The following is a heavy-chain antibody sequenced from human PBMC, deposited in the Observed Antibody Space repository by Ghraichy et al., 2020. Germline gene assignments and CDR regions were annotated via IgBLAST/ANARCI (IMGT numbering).Heavy chain of an antibody. D-gene: IGHD2-15*01. CDR3: ARRDDYCSGGSCYSRYYYYGMDV. V-gene: IGHV1-18*01. CDR1: GYTFTSYG. J-gene: IGHJ6*02. Sequence: ASVKVSCKASGYTFTSYGISWVRQAPGQGLEWMGWISAYNGNTNYAQKLQGRVTMTTDTYTSTAYMELRSLRSDDTAVYYCARRDDYCSGGSCYSRYYYYGMDVWGQGTTVTVSS. CDR2: ISAYNGNT.